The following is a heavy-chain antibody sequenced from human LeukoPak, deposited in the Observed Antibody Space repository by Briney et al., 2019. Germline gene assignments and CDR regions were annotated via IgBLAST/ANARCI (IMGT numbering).Heavy chain of an antibody. CDR1: GISFSNYS. V-gene: IGHV3-21*01. J-gene: IGHJ4*02. CDR3: ARDNYDSSTPYYFDY. CDR2: ISSSSRFI. Sequence: GGSLRLSCAASGISFSNYSMNWVRQAPGKGLEWVSLISSSSRFIYYGDSVKGRFTISRDNAKKSLYLQMNSLRAEDTAVYYCARDNYDSSTPYYFDYWGQGTLVTVSS. D-gene: IGHD3-22*01.